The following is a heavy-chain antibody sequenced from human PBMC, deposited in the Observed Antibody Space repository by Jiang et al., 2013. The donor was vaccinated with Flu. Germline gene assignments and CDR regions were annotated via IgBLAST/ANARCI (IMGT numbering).Heavy chain of an antibody. CDR3: ARERYYDAAGYYYYYYGMDV. CDR2: ISGSGGST. V-gene: IGHV3-23*04. D-gene: IGHD3-16*01. Sequence: VQLVESGGGLVQPGGSLRLSCSASRFAFSNYAMTWVRQAPGKGLEWVSTISGSGGSTYYADSAKGRFTISRDNSKNTLYLRMNNLRAEDTAVYYCARERYYDAAGYYYYYYGMDVWGPGTTVTVSS. J-gene: IGHJ6*02. CDR1: RFAFSNYA.